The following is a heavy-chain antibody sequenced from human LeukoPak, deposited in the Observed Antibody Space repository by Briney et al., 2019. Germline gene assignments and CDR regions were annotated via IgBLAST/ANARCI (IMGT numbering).Heavy chain of an antibody. J-gene: IGHJ4*02. CDR2: IHYSGST. V-gene: IGHV4-39*01. CDR1: GGSISSSSYY. Sequence: SETLSLTCTVSGGSISSSSYYWGWIRQPPGKGLEWIGSIHYSGSTYYKPSLKSRVTISVDTSKNQFSLKLSSVTAADTAVYYCARLPTFDYWGQGTLVTVSS. CDR3: ARLPTFDY.